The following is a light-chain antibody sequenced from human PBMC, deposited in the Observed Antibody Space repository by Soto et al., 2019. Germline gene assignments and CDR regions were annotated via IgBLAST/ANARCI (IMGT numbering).Light chain of an antibody. Sequence: EIVLTQSPATLSLSPGETATLSCRASQSVSGYIGWYQQKPGQAPRLLIYADSNRATGIPARFSGSGSGTDFTLTISSLQPEDFATYYCLQHNRYPLTFGGGTKVDIK. CDR3: LQHNRYPLT. V-gene: IGKV3-11*01. J-gene: IGKJ4*01. CDR2: ADS. CDR1: QSVSGY.